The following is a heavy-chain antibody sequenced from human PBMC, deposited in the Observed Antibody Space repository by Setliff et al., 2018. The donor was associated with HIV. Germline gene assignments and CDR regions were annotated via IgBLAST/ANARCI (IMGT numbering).Heavy chain of an antibody. V-gene: IGHV4-61*09. CDR2: IYTSGST. D-gene: IGHD1-26*01. CDR3: ARDRSGSPSI. J-gene: IGHJ4*02. Sequence: SEILSLTCTVSGGSISSGSYYWSWIRQPAGKGLEWIGHIYTSGSTNYNPSLKSRVTISVDTSKNQFSLKLSSVTAADTAVYYCARDRSGSPSIWGQGTLVTVSS. CDR1: GGSISSGSYY.